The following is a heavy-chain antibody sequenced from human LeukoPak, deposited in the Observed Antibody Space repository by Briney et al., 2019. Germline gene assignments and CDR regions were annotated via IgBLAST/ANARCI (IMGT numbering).Heavy chain of an antibody. Sequence: GGSLRLSCGASGFTFSSYSMNWVRQAPGKGLEWVSFISTSGATIYYADSVKGRFTISRDNAKNSLYLQMNSLRTEDTAVYYCARDWSGDGYNSGFDYWGQGTLVIVSS. CDR3: ARDWSGDGYNSGFDY. CDR1: GFTFSSYS. D-gene: IGHD5-24*01. CDR2: ISTSGATI. V-gene: IGHV3-48*04. J-gene: IGHJ4*02.